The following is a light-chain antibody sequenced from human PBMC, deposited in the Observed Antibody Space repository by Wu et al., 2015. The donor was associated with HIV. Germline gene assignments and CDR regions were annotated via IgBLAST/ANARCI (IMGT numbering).Light chain of an antibody. V-gene: IGKV3-20*01. CDR1: QSVSAPH. CDR3: HHFVASPQTFWPRGTQT. Sequence: LTQSPDTLSLSPGQTATLSCRASQSVSAPHLAWYHQKSGRGPRLLIYGTFNRASGVPDRFNGSGSGTHFTLTISRLEPEDFGLYYCHHFVASPQTFWPRGTQTFG. J-gene: IGKJ1*01. CDR2: GTF.